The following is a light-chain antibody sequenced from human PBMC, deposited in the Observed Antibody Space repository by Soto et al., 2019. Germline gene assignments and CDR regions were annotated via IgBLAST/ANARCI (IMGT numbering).Light chain of an antibody. CDR2: GAS. V-gene: IGKV3-20*01. J-gene: IGKJ1*01. Sequence: EIVLTQSPGTLSLSPGERATLSCRASQSVSSSYLAWDQQKPGQAPRLLIYGASSRANGIPDRFSGSGSGTDFTLTISRLEPEDFAVYYCQQYGSSPLTFDQGTKVEIK. CDR1: QSVSSSY. CDR3: QQYGSSPLT.